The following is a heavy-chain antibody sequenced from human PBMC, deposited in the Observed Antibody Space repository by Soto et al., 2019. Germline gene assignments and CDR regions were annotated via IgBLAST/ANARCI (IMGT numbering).Heavy chain of an antibody. CDR3: ARDLLAGQQFVIPWFHP. Sequence: ELQLVESGGGLVRPGGSLRLSCTASGFAFSSFNMNWVRQAPGKGLEWVSSIFTRSSQIYYADSVKGRFTISRDDAKNSLFLQMNSLSVEDTAVYYCARDLLAGQQFVIPWFHPWGQGTLVTVSS. J-gene: IGHJ5*02. D-gene: IGHD1-26*01. V-gene: IGHV3-21*01. CDR2: IFTRSSQI. CDR1: GFAFSSFN.